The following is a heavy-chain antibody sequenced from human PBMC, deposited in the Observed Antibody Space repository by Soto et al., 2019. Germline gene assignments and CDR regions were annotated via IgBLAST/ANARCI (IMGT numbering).Heavy chain of an antibody. CDR2: IYYSGST. Sequence: SETLSLSCTVSGGSISSSSYYWGWIRQPPGKGLEWIGCIYYSGSTYYNPSLKSRVTISVATSKNQFSLKLGSVTAADTAVYYCASGLTLSSTARVDYWGQGILVTVSS. CDR3: ASGLTLSSTARVDY. J-gene: IGHJ4*02. V-gene: IGHV4-39*01. CDR1: GGSISSSSYY.